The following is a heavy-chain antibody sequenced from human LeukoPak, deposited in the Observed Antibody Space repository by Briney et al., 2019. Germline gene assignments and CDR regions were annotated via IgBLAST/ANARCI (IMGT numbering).Heavy chain of an antibody. J-gene: IGHJ6*03. Sequence: ASVKVSCKASGYTFTSYYMHWVRQAPGQGLEWMGIINPSGGSTSYAQKFQGRVTMTRDMSTSTVYMELSSLRSEDTAVYYCARGRYSSSWYEYYYYYYYMDVWGKGTTVTISS. CDR3: ARGRYSSSWYEYYYYYYYMDV. CDR1: GYTFTSYY. CDR2: INPSGGST. D-gene: IGHD6-13*01. V-gene: IGHV1-46*01.